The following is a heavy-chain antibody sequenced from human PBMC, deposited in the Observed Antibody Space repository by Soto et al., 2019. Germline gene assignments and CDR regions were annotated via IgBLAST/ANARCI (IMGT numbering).Heavy chain of an antibody. J-gene: IGHJ4*02. D-gene: IGHD1-26*01. CDR2: IYYSGST. CDR1: GGSISSSSYY. CDR3: ARHWSSGSYWSDLGY. V-gene: IGHV4-39*01. Sequence: KPSETLSLTCTVSGGSISSSSYYWGWIRQPPGKGLEWIGSIYYSGSTYYNPSLKSRVTISVDTSKNQFSLKLSSVTAADTAVYYCARHWSSGSYWSDLGYWGQGTLVTVSS.